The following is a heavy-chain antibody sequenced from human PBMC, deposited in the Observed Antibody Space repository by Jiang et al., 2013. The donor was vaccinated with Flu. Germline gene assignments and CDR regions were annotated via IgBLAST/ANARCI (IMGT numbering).Heavy chain of an antibody. Sequence: GAEVKKPGESLKISCKGSGYSFTSYWIGWVRQMPGKGLEWMGIIYPGDSDTRYSPSFQGQVTISADKSISTAYLQWSSLKASDTAMYYCALPLEYSSSXDAFDIWGQGTMVTVSS. V-gene: IGHV5-51*03. D-gene: IGHD6-6*01. J-gene: IGHJ3*02. CDR2: IYPGDSDT. CDR3: ALPLEYSSSXDAFDI. CDR1: GYSFTSYW.